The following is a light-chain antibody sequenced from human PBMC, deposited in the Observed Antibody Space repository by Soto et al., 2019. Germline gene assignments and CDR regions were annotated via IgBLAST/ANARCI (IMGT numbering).Light chain of an antibody. CDR1: QSVGSY. J-gene: IGKJ4*01. V-gene: IGKV3-11*01. CDR2: DAS. Sequence: DIGLTQSPATLSLSPGERTTLSCRANQSVGSYLNWYQQKSGQAPRLLLLDASNRAAGIPARFSGRGSGSDFTLAISSLDPEGFAVDFCQQRRLWLTFGGGTKVE. CDR3: QQRRLWLT.